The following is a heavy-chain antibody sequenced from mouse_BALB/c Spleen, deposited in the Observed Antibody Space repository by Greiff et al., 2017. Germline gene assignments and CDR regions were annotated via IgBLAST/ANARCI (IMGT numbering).Heavy chain of an antibody. D-gene: IGHD2-14*01. CDR3: ARFYRHYAMDY. V-gene: IGHV5-17*02. CDR1: GFTFSSFG. J-gene: IGHJ4*01. CDR2: ISSGSSTI. Sequence: EVQLVESGGGLVQPGGSRKLSCAASGFTFSSFGMHWVRQAPEKGLEWVAYISSGSSTIYYADTVKGRFTISRDNPKNTLFLQMTSLRSEDTAMYYCARFYRHYAMDYWGQGTSVTVSS.